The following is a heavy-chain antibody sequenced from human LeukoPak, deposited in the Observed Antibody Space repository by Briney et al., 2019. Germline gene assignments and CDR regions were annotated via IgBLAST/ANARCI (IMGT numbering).Heavy chain of an antibody. CDR1: GFTFDDYA. D-gene: IGHD5-18*01. CDR2: ISWNSGSI. Sequence: GGSLRLSCAASGFTFDDYAMHWGRQAPGKGLEWGSGISWNSGSIGYADSVKGRFTISRDNAKNSLYLQMNSLRAEDMALYYCAKDHGYSYGRGFDYWGQGTLVTVSS. CDR3: AKDHGYSYGRGFDY. J-gene: IGHJ4*02. V-gene: IGHV3-9*03.